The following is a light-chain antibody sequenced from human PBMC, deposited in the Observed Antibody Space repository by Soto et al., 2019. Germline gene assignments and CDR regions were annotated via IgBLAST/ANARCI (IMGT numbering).Light chain of an antibody. V-gene: IGKV1-5*03. CDR1: QTVYTW. CDR2: EAS. CDR3: QQYSSYSPYT. Sequence: DIQMPQSPSTLSASIGDRVTITCRASQTVYTWLAWYQQKPGTAPKLLIYEASTLHSGVPSRFTGSGSGTEFTLVISRLQPDDFATYYCQQYSSYSPYTFGQGTKVDIK. J-gene: IGKJ2*01.